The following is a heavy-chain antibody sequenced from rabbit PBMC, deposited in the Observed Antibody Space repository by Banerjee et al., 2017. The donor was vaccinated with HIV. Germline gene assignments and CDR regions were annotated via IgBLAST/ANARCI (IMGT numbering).Heavy chain of an antibody. CDR2: INAGSSGST. CDR3: ARGVAGYFPAGDAIGFYFNL. J-gene: IGHJ4*01. D-gene: IGHD1-1*01. Sequence: QSLEESGGDLVKPGASLTLTCTASGFSFSTSYWICWVRQAPGKGLEWIACINAGSSGSTYYASWAKGRFTISKTSSTTVTLQMTSLTAADTATYFCARGVAGYFPAGDAIGFYFNLWGPGTLVTVS. V-gene: IGHV1S40*01. CDR1: GFSFSTSYW.